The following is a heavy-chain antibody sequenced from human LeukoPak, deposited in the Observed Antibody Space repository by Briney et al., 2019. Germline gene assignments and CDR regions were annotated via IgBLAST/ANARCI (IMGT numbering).Heavy chain of an antibody. CDR3: ARMIGLGEVSPYFDY. Sequence: GESLKISCKGSGYIFPNYWLGWVRQMPGKGLEWMGFIYAGDSDTTYSPSFQGQVTISADKSINTVYLQWSSLKASHTAMYYCARMIGLGEVSPYFDYWGQGTLVTVSS. CDR1: GYIFPNYW. V-gene: IGHV5-51*01. J-gene: IGHJ4*02. D-gene: IGHD3-16*01. CDR2: IYAGDSDT.